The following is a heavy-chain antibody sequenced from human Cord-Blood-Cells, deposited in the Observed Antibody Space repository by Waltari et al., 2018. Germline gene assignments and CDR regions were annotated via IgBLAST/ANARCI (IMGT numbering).Heavy chain of an antibody. D-gene: IGHD3-9*01. CDR3: ARDSVRILTGSGADY. J-gene: IGHJ4*02. Sequence: QVQLVESGGGVVQPGRSLRLSCAASGFTFSSYAMHWVRQAPGTGLEWVAVISYDGSNKYYADSVKGRFTISRDNSKNTLYLQMNSLRAEDTAVYYCARDSVRILTGSGADYWGQGTLVTVSS. CDR2: ISYDGSNK. V-gene: IGHV3-30*04. CDR1: GFTFSSYA.